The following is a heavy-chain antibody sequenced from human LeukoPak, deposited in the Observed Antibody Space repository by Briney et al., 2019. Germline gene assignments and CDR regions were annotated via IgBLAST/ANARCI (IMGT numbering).Heavy chain of an antibody. CDR1: GFTFSSYS. Sequence: GGSLRLSCAASGFTFSSYSMNWVRQAPGKGLEWVSSISSGSSFIYYADSVKGRFTISRDNAKNSLYLQMNSLRAEDTAVYYCARHTRGYDFWSGYYPFDYWGQGTLVTVSS. J-gene: IGHJ4*02. CDR3: ARHTRGYDFWSGYYPFDY. V-gene: IGHV3-21*01. CDR2: ISSGSSFI. D-gene: IGHD3-3*01.